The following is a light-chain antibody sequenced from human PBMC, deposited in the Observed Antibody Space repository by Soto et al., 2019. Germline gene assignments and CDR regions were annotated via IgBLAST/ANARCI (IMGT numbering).Light chain of an antibody. CDR1: QSVSSN. V-gene: IGKV3-15*01. CDR3: QQYNNWPQT. CDR2: GAS. J-gene: IGKJ1*01. Sequence: DIVMTQSPAPLSVSPGERATLSCRSSQSVSSNVAWYQHKPGQAPRLIIYGASTRATGIPARFSGSGSGTESTLTISSLQAEDVAVYYCQQYNNWPQTFGQGTKVDIK.